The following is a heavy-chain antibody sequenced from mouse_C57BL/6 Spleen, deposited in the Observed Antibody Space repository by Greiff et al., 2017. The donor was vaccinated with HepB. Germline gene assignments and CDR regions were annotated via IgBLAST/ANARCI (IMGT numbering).Heavy chain of an antibody. V-gene: IGHV5-4*01. CDR2: ISDGGSYT. CDR3: ARAVYAMDY. CDR1: GFTFSSYA. J-gene: IGHJ4*01. Sequence: EVQLVESGGGLVKPGGSLKLSCAASGFTFSSYAMSWVRQTPEKRLEWVATISDGGSYTYYPDNVKGRFTISRDNAKNNLYLQMSHLKSEDTAMYYCARAVYAMDYWGQGTSVTVSS.